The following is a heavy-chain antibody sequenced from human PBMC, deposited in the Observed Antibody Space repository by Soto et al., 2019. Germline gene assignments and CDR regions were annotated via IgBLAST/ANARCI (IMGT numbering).Heavy chain of an antibody. CDR1: GFSVTSNKW. CDR2: IYHSGAS. J-gene: IGHJ3*01. CDR3: VRDSRYCTDRGCTIMRNAFDV. D-gene: IGHD2-8*02. V-gene: IGHV4-4*02. Sequence: QVQLQESGPGLVKPSGTLSLTCTVSGFSVTSNKWWSWVRQSPGKSLEWIGEIYHSGASYHNSAFSGRVNTSMDKSKNQIFLILTSVSAADTPIYFCVRDSRYCTDRGCTIMRNAFDVWGQGTLVTVSS.